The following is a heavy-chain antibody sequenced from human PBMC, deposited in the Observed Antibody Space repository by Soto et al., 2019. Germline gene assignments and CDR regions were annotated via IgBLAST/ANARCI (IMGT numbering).Heavy chain of an antibody. Sequence: GGSLRLSCAASGFTFSNAWMTWVRQAPGKGLEWVANIKQDGSEKYYVDSVKGRFTISRDNAKNSLYLQMNSLRAEDTAVYYCARDRIVVVWGQGTLVTVPS. CDR2: IKQDGSEK. V-gene: IGHV3-7*01. CDR3: ARDRIVVV. D-gene: IGHD3-22*01. CDR1: GFTFSNAW. J-gene: IGHJ4*02.